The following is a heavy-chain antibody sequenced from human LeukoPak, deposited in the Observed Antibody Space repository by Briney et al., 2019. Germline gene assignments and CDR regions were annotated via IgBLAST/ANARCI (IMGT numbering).Heavy chain of an antibody. D-gene: IGHD4-17*01. CDR1: GFTFSSYS. CDR2: ISSSSSYI. Sequence: TGESLRLSCAASGFTFSSYSMNWVRQAPGKGLEWDSSISSSSSYIYYADSVKGRFTISRDNAKNSLYLQMNSLRAEDTAVYFCAREISYGDYPSGDAFDNWGQGTMVTVSS. J-gene: IGHJ3*02. CDR3: AREISYGDYPSGDAFDN. V-gene: IGHV3-21*01.